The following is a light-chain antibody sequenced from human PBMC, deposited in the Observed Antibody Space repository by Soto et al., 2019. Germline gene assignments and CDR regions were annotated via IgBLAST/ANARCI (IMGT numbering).Light chain of an antibody. J-gene: IGKJ2*01. CDR3: QQYNNWPPMYT. Sequence: EIVMTQSPATLSVSPGERATLSCRASQSVSSNLAWYQQKPGQAPRLLIYGASTRATGIPARFSGSGSGTEFTLTISSLQSEEFAVYYSQQYNNWPPMYTFGQGTK. CDR2: GAS. V-gene: IGKV3-15*01. CDR1: QSVSSN.